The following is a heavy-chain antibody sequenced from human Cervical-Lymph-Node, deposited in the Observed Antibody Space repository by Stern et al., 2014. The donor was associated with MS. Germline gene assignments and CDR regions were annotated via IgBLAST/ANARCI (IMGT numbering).Heavy chain of an antibody. J-gene: IGHJ3*01. D-gene: IGHD2-21*01. CDR1: GGSISSGGSS. V-gene: IGHV4-30-2*01. CDR3: ARGGVIYTQDRNGFDV. Sequence: QLVESGSGQAKPSQTLSLTCAVSGGSISSGGSSWNWIRQPPGKGLEWIGFIYHSGRTYYNPSLKGRVFISVVTSKKQFALTLRSVTAADTAVYYCARGGVIYTQDRNGFDVWGQGTMVTVSS. CDR2: IYHSGRT.